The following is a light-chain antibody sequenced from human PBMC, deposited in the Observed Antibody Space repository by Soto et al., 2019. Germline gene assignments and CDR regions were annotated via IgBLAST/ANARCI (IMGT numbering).Light chain of an antibody. CDR1: QSVTGNY. CDR3: QQYGSSLSLT. CDR2: GAS. Sequence: EIVLTQSPGTLSLSPGGRATLSCRARQSVTGNYLAWYQHKPGQTPRLVIYGASTRATGLPDRFSGRGSWTDFTLTISRLEPEDFAIYYCQQYGSSLSLTFGQGTRLEMK. J-gene: IGKJ5*01. V-gene: IGKV3-20*01.